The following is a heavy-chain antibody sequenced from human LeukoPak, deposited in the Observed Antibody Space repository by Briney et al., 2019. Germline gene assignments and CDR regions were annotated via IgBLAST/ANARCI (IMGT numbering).Heavy chain of an antibody. D-gene: IGHD3-22*01. V-gene: IGHV1-2*02. J-gene: IGHJ4*02. CDR3: ARDGGPDSSGYHYIGYFDY. Sequence: ASVKVSCKASGYTFTGYYMHWVRQAPGQGLEWMGWINPNSGGTNYAQKFQGRVTMTRDTSISTAYMELSRLRSDDTAVYYCARDGGPDSSGYHYIGYFDYWGQGTLVTVSS. CDR1: GYTFTGYY. CDR2: INPNSGGT.